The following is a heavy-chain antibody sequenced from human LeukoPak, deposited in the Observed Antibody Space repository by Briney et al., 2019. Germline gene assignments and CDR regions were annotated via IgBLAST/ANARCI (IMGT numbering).Heavy chain of an antibody. Sequence: SETLSLTCTVSGDSISSTTYWWGWIRQSPGKGLEWIGSMSYVGITSYNPSLKSRATISVDTSKNQFSLMLNSVTAADTAVYYCTRLPLDYSLDHWGQGTPVSVSS. CDR3: TRLPLDYSLDH. D-gene: IGHD4-11*01. V-gene: IGHV4-39*01. J-gene: IGHJ4*02. CDR2: MSYVGIT. CDR1: GDSISSTTYW.